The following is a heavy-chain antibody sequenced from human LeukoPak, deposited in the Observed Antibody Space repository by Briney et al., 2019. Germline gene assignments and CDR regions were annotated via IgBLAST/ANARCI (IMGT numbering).Heavy chain of an antibody. J-gene: IGHJ4*02. D-gene: IGHD2-2*01. CDR2: IKQDGSDK. CDR1: GFTFSTYW. V-gene: IGHV3-7*01. Sequence: GGSLRLSCAASGFTFSTYWMSWVRQAPGKGLEWVANIKQDGSDKFYVDSVKGRFTISRDNAKNPMYLQMNSLRAEDTAVYYCARVSPVASRDYWGQGTLVTVSS. CDR3: ARVSPVASRDY.